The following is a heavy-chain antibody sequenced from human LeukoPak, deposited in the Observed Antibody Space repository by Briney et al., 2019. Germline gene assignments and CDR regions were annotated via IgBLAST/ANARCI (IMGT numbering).Heavy chain of an antibody. CDR2: LSATGDIT. Sequence: GGPLRLSCAGSGFIFKNYVMTWVRQAPGKGLDWVSSLSATGDITYYADSVKGRFTVSRDNSNGTVFLQMNSLRAGDTAVYYCAKDSHPLSSSSWFFESWGQGTLVTVSS. V-gene: IGHV3-23*01. D-gene: IGHD6-13*01. CDR3: AKDSHPLSSSSWFFES. CDR1: GFIFKNYV. J-gene: IGHJ4*02.